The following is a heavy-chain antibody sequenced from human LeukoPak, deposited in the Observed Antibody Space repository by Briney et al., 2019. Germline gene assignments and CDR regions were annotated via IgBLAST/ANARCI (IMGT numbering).Heavy chain of an antibody. V-gene: IGHV3-9*02. CDR2: ISWNSGSI. CDR1: GFTSDDYA. J-gene: IGHJ4*02. CDR3: AKDPGAVAGTRGYYFDY. Sequence: PGGSLRLSCAASGFTSDDYAMHWVRQAPGKGLEWVSGISWNSGSIGYADSVKGRFTISRDNAKNSLYLQMNSLRAEDMALYYCAKDPGAVAGTRGYYFDYWGQGTLVTVSS. D-gene: IGHD6-19*01.